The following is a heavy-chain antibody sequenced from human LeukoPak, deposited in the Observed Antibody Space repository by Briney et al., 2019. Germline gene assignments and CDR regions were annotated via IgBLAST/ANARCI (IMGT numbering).Heavy chain of an antibody. Sequence: ASVKVSCKASGYTFTSNGISWVRQAPGQGLEWMGWISAYNGNTNYAQKLQGRVTMTTDTSTSTAYMELRSLRSDVTAVYYCARDRAYDFWSGYSSPYASYYYYMDVWGKGTTVTVSS. CDR2: ISAYNGNT. J-gene: IGHJ6*03. CDR1: GYTFTSNG. CDR3: ARDRAYDFWSGYSSPYASYYYYMDV. V-gene: IGHV1-18*01. D-gene: IGHD3-3*01.